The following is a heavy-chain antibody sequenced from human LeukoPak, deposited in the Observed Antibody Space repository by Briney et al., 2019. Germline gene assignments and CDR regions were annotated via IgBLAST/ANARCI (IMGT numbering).Heavy chain of an antibody. D-gene: IGHD5-12*01. CDR1: GYTFTSYD. V-gene: IGHV1-8*01. Sequence: GASVKVSCKASGYTFTSYDINWVRQATGQGLEWMGWMNPNSGNTGYAQKFQGRVTMTRNTSISTAYMELSSLRSEDTAVYYCARVAASSGSKKKYYFDYWGQGTLVTVSS. CDR2: MNPNSGNT. CDR3: ARVAASSGSKKKYYFDY. J-gene: IGHJ4*02.